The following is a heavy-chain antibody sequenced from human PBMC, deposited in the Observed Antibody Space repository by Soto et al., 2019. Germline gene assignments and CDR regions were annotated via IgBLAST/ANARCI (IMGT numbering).Heavy chain of an antibody. CDR3: ARDVAALRRIAY. Sequence: SETLSLTCTASGGSISSGGYYWSWIRQHPGKGLEWIGYIYYSGSTYYNPSLKSRVTISVDTSKNQFSLKLSSVTAADTAIYYCARDVAALRRIAYWGQGTLVTVSS. J-gene: IGHJ4*02. CDR1: GGSISSGGYY. D-gene: IGHD6-13*01. CDR2: IYYSGST. V-gene: IGHV4-31*03.